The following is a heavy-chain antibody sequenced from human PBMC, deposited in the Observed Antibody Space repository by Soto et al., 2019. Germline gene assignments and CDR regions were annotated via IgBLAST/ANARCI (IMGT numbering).Heavy chain of an antibody. V-gene: IGHV4-39*01. CDR3: ATRNWFDP. Sequence: QLQLQESGPGLVKPSETLSLTCTVSGGSISSRGYYWGWIRQPPGKVLEWIGTIYYSGSTYYNPSLKRRVTISVDTSKIQFALKLSSVTAADTDVYDFATRNWFDPWGQGTLVTVSS. CDR2: IYYSGST. CDR1: GGSISSRGYY. J-gene: IGHJ5*02.